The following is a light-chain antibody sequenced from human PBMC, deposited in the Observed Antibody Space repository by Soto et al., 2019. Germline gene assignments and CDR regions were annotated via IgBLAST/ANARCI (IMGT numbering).Light chain of an antibody. CDR1: PANLGNNY. CDR3: GTWDSSLIAEV. Sequence: QSVLTPLSSVSTATRHNFSSWFCGSPANLGNNYVSWDQPLPGTAPKLLIHDNNMRPSGIPDRFSGSKSGTSATLGITGLQTGDEADYYCGTWDSSLIAEVLGGGTKVTV. J-gene: IGLJ3*02. V-gene: IGLV1-51*01. CDR2: DNN.